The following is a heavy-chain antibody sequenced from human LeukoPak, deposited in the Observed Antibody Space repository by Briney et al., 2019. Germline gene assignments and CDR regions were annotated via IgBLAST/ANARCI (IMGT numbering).Heavy chain of an antibody. J-gene: IGHJ3*02. D-gene: IGHD3-10*01. Sequence: SETLSLTCTVSGGSISSGSYYWSWIRQPAGKGLEWIGRIYTSGSTNYNPSLKSRVTISVDTSKNQFSLKLSSVTAADTAVYYCARGRGWLLWFGEYYDAFDIWGQGTMVTVSS. V-gene: IGHV4-61*02. CDR3: ARGRGWLLWFGEYYDAFDI. CDR1: GGSISSGSYY. CDR2: IYTSGST.